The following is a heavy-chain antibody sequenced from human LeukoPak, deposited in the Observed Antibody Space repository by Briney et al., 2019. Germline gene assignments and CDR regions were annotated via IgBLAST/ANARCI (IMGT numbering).Heavy chain of an antibody. Sequence: SETLSLTCAVSGGSISSGGYSWSWIRQPPGKGLEWIGYIYHSGSTYYNPSLKSRVTISVGRSKNQFSLKLSSVTAADTAVYYCAREVVATVSAFDIWGQGTMVTVSS. CDR3: AREVVATVSAFDI. CDR2: IYHSGST. J-gene: IGHJ3*02. D-gene: IGHD5-12*01. V-gene: IGHV4-30-2*01. CDR1: GGSISSGGYS.